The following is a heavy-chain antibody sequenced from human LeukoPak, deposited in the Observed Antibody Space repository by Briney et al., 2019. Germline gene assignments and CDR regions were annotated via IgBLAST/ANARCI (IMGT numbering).Heavy chain of an antibody. CDR1: GGSISSSSYY. J-gene: IGHJ4*02. CDR2: IYYSGST. Sequence: SETLSLTCTVSGGSISSSSYYWGWIRQPPGKGLEWIGSIYYSGSTNYNPSLKSRVTISVDKSKNQFSLKLSSVTAADTAVYYCARVYGIYDSSGYYLSFSLWGQGTLVTVSS. CDR3: ARVYGIYDSSGYYLSFSL. D-gene: IGHD3-22*01. V-gene: IGHV4-39*07.